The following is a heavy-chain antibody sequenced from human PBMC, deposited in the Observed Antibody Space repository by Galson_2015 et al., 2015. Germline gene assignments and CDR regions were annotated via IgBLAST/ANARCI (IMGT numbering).Heavy chain of an antibody. CDR3: GRDLTGASDY. Sequence: SLRLSCAASGFTFSTYWMHWVRQAPGKGLVWVSHINNDATTTHHADSVKGRFTISRDNAKNTLYLQMNSLRAEDTAVYYCGRDLTGASDYWGQGTLVTVSS. V-gene: IGHV3-74*01. CDR2: INNDATTT. CDR1: GFTFSTYW. D-gene: IGHD3-9*01. J-gene: IGHJ4*02.